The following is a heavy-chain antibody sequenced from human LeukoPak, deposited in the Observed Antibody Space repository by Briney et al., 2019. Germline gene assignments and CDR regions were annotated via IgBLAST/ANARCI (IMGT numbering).Heavy chain of an antibody. CDR3: ARGRNDFWSGYSSQFDY. CDR2: INHSGST. J-gene: IGHJ4*02. D-gene: IGHD3-3*01. Sequence: KPSETLSLTCAVYGGSFSGYYWSWIRQPPGKGLEWIGEINHSGSTYYNPSLKSRVTISVDTSKNQFSLKLSSVTAADTAVYYCARGRNDFWSGYSSQFDYWGQGTLVTVSS. CDR1: GGSFSGYY. V-gene: IGHV4-34*09.